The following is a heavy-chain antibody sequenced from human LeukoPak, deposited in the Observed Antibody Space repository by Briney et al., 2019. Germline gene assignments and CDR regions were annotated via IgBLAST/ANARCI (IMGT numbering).Heavy chain of an antibody. CDR2: FDPEDGET. D-gene: IGHD1-26*01. CDR1: GYTLTELS. J-gene: IGHJ6*02. Sequence: GASVKVSCKVSGYTLTELSMHWVRQALGKGLEWMGGFDPEDGETIYAQKFQGSVTMTEDTSTDTAYMELSSLRSEDTAVYYCAVGAAYYYGMDVWGQGTTVTVSS. CDR3: AVGAAYYYGMDV. V-gene: IGHV1-24*01.